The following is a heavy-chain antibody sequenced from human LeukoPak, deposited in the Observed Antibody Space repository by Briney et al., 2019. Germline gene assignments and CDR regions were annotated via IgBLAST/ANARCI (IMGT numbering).Heavy chain of an antibody. J-gene: IGHJ6*03. D-gene: IGHD6-13*01. CDR1: GGTFSSYA. CDR3: ARDRAWVYSNPIYYYYYYMDV. V-gene: IGHV1-69*05. CDR2: IIPIFGTA. Sequence: ASVKVSCKASGGTFSSYAISWVRQAPGQGLERMGRIIPIFGTANYAQKFQGRVTITTDESTSTAYMELSSLRSEDTAVYYCARDRAWVYSNPIYYYYYYMDVWGKGTTVTVSS.